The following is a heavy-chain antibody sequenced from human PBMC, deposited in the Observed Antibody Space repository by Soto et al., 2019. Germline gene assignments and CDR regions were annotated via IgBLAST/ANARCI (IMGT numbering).Heavy chain of an antibody. CDR2: VYYSGST. Sequence: SETLSFTCAVYGGSFSSYYCGWIRQPPGKGLEWIGNVYYSGSTNYNPSLKSRVTISADTSKNQFSLKMSSVTAADTAVYYCGRRWYGYGYPNWGQGTLVTVSS. D-gene: IGHD5-18*01. CDR3: GRRWYGYGYPN. V-gene: IGHV4-34*01. J-gene: IGHJ4*02. CDR1: GGSFSSYY.